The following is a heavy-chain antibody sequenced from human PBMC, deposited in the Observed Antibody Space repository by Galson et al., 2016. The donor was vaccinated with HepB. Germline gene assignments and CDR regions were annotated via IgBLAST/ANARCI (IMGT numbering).Heavy chain of an antibody. Sequence: SLRLSCAASGFGFSTYTMNWVRQAPGKGLEWVAVISYDGSSKYYADSVKGRFTISRDNSKNTLYVQMNSLRAEDTAVYYCAKSVGIQLWLDHAFGIWGQGTMVTVSS. CDR3: AKSVGIQLWLDHAFGI. J-gene: IGHJ3*02. CDR2: ISYDGSSK. V-gene: IGHV3-30*18. CDR1: GFGFSTYT. D-gene: IGHD5-18*01.